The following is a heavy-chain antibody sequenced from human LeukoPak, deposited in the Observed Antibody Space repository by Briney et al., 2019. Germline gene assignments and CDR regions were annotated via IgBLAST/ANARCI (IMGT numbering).Heavy chain of an antibody. Sequence: SETLSLTGTGSGVSISSFYWGWIRQPPGKGLVWSEYIYTSGTTNYKPSLTSRVTISADTSKNQFSLQLSSVTAADTAVYYCARRFFSGYDDDFDIWGQGTLVTVSS. J-gene: IGHJ3*02. CDR3: ARRFFSGYDDDFDI. V-gene: IGHV4-4*09. CDR2: IYTSGTT. CDR1: GVSISSFY. D-gene: IGHD3-22*01.